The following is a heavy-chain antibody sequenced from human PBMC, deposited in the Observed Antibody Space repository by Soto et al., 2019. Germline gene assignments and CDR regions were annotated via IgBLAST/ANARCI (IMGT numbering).Heavy chain of an antibody. CDR2: INTNTGNP. V-gene: IGHV7-4-1*01. CDR3: ARGGVDTYRGDYYGMDV. J-gene: IGHJ6*02. D-gene: IGHD5-18*01. Sequence: QVQLVQSGSELKKPGASVKVSCKASGYTFTSYAMNWVRQAPGQGLEWMGWINTNTGNPTYAQGFTGRFVFSLETSVSTAYLQICSLKAEDTAVYYCARGGVDTYRGDYYGMDVWGQGTTVTVSS. CDR1: GYTFTSYA.